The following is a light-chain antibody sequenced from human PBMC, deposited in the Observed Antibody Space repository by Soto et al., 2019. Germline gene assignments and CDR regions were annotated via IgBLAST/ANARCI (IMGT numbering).Light chain of an antibody. Sequence: NYLAWYQQKPGQAPRLLIYGASNRATGIPDRFSGSGSGTDFTLTISRLEPEDFAVYYCQQYGSSGTFGQGTKVDIK. CDR2: GAS. J-gene: IGKJ1*01. V-gene: IGKV3-20*01. CDR3: QQYGSSGT. CDR1: NY.